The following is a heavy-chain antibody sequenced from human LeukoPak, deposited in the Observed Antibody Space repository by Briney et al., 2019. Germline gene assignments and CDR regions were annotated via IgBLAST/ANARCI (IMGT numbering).Heavy chain of an antibody. Sequence: SETLSLTCTVSGGSISSYYWSWIRQPPGKGLEWIGYIYYSGSTNYNPSLRSRVTISVDTSKNQFSLKLSSVTAADTAVYYCARSLWEPDVWGQGTTVTVSS. CDR2: IYYSGST. D-gene: IGHD1-26*01. V-gene: IGHV4-59*01. CDR3: ARSLWEPDV. CDR1: GGSISSYY. J-gene: IGHJ6*02.